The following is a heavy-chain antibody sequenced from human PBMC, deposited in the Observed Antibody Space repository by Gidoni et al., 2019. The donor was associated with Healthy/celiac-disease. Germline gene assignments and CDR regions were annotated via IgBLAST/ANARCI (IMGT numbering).Heavy chain of an antibody. Sequence: EVQLVESGGGLVKPGGSLRLSCAASGFPFSSYSMNWVRQAPGKGLEWVSSISSSSSYIYYADSVKGRFTISRDNAKNSLYLQMNSLRAEDTAVYYCARPSPYGDPFDYWGQGTLVTVSS. V-gene: IGHV3-21*01. CDR3: ARPSPYGDPFDY. CDR2: ISSSSSYI. CDR1: GFPFSSYS. J-gene: IGHJ4*02. D-gene: IGHD4-17*01.